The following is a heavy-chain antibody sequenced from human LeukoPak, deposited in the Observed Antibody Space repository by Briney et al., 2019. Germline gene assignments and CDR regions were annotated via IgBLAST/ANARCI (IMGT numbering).Heavy chain of an antibody. CDR3: ARHLAAAGRYFDY. J-gene: IGHJ4*02. CDR1: GGSISSYY. V-gene: IGHV4-59*08. D-gene: IGHD6-13*01. CDR2: IYYSGST. Sequence: PSETLSLTCTVSGGSISSYYWSWIRQPPGKGLEWIGYIYYSGSTNYNPSLKSRVTISVDTSKNQFSLKLSSVTAADTAVYYCARHLAAAGRYFDYWGQGTLVTVSS.